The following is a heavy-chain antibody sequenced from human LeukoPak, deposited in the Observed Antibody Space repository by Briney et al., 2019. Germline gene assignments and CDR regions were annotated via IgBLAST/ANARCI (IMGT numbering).Heavy chain of an antibody. J-gene: IGHJ6*02. V-gene: IGHV4-59*01. D-gene: IGHD4-11*01. CDR1: GASISTYY. CDR3: ARAQVDYNNGPGSRGYYSYGMDV. CDR2: IYYSGST. Sequence: PSETPSLTCTVSGASISTYYGNWIRQAPGKGLEWIGYIYYSGSTNYNPSLKSRVAMSVDTSRNQFSLKLSSVTAADTAVYYCARAQVDYNNGPGSRGYYSYGMDVWGRGTTVTVSS.